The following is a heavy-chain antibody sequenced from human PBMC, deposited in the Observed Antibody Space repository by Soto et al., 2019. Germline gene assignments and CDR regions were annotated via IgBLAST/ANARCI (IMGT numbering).Heavy chain of an antibody. V-gene: IGHV5-51*01. CDR2: IYPDNSRT. Sequence: GESLKISCKGSGYSFTSYWIGWVRRMPGKGLEWLGIIYPDNSRTIYSPSFEGQVTMSVDKSITTAHLRWSSLRASDTAMYYCARFMGRTLRENWFDPWGQGTLVTVSS. CDR3: ARFMGRTLRENWFDP. CDR1: GYSFTSYW. J-gene: IGHJ5*02. D-gene: IGHD3-10*01.